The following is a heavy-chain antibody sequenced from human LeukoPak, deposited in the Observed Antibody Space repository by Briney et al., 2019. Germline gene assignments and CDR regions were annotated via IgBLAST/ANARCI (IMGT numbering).Heavy chain of an antibody. CDR1: GGTFSNYA. V-gene: IGHV1-24*01. D-gene: IGHD3-22*01. J-gene: IGHJ4*02. CDR2: FDPENGET. CDR3: TRSAVVLPYYFDY. Sequence: ASVKVSCKASGGTFSNYAINWVRQAPGQGLEWMASFDPENGETLYAQEFQGRVTLTEDTSADTAYMELISLRSEDTAVYYCTRSAVVLPYYFDYWGQGTLVTVSS.